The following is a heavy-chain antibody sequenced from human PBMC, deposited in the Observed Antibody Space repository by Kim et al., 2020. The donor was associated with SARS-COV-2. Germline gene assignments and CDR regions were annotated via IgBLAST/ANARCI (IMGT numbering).Heavy chain of an antibody. CDR3: ARGRGSSNFDPPGY. CDR2: ISYSGNS. J-gene: IGHJ4*02. D-gene: IGHD3-16*01. Sequence: SETLSLTCTVSGGSLTHYYWNWIRQPPGKGLEWIGYISYSGNSYYKPSLKSRLVMSVDTSKNQFSLQLSSVTAADTAVYFCARGRGSSNFDPPGYWGPGTLVTVST. V-gene: IGHV4-59*01. CDR1: GGSLTHYY.